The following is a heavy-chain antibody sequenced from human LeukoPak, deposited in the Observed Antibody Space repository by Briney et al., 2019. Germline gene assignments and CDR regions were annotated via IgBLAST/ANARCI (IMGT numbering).Heavy chain of an antibody. V-gene: IGHV1-69*01. CDR1: GGTFSSYA. CDR2: IIPIFGTA. J-gene: IGHJ6*04. D-gene: IGHD2-2*01. Sequence: SVKVSCKASGGTFSSYAISWVRQAPGQGLEWMGGIIPIFGTANYAQKFQGRVTITADESTSTAYMELSSLRSEDTAVYYCARVDCSSTSCYDYYFYGMDVWGKGTTVTVSS. CDR3: ARVDCSSTSCYDYYFYGMDV.